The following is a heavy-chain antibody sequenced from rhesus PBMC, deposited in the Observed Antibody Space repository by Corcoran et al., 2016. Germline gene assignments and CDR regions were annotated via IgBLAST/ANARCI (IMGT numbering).Heavy chain of an antibody. Sequence: QVQLQESGPGVVKPSETLSLTCAVSGGTISSGYYYRSWIRQPPGKGLEWIGGIYRNSECTNYNPYLNSRGTISKYTSKNQVSLKLSSVTATDTAVYYCARDLRSPFDYWGQGVLVTVSS. V-gene: IGHV4S12*01. CDR3: ARDLRSPFDY. CDR1: GGTISSGYYY. J-gene: IGHJ4*01. D-gene: IGHD6-19*01. CDR2: IYRNSECT.